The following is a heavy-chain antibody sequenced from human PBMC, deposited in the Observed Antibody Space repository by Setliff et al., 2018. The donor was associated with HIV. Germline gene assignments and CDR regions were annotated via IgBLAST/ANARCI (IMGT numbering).Heavy chain of an antibody. CDR1: GGSFDMHT. D-gene: IGHD6-13*01. CDR3: ATMSRSSRNWAIFDY. V-gene: IGHV1-69*08. J-gene: IGHJ4*02. Sequence: VASVKVSCKTSGGSFDMHTISWVRQAPGQGLEFVGRIIPIIDTTNYAQKFQGRVTITADKSANTTYMELRSLRSEDTAIYYCATMSRSSRNWAIFDYWGQGVLVTAPQ. CDR2: IIPIIDTT.